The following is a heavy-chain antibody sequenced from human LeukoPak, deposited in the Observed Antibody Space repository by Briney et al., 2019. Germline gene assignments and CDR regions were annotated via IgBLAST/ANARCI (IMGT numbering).Heavy chain of an antibody. CDR3: AREGLRGYSGYQFWFDP. V-gene: IGHV1-8*01. CDR1: GYTFTSYD. J-gene: IGHJ5*02. D-gene: IGHD5-12*01. CDR2: MNPNSGNT. Sequence: ASVKVSCKASGYTFTSYDINWVRQATGQGLEWMGWMNPNSGNTGYAQKFQGRVTMTRNTSISTAYMELSSLRSEDTAVYYCAREGLRGYSGYQFWFDPWGQGTLVTVSS.